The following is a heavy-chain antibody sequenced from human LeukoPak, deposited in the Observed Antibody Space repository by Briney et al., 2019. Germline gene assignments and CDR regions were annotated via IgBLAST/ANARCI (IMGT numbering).Heavy chain of an antibody. CDR1: GFTFSSYS. Sequence: GGSLRLSCAASGFTFSSYSMNWVRQAPGKGLEWVSYISSSSSTIYYADSVKGRFTISRDNAKNSLYLQMNSLRAEDTALYYCAKTSSGYLYDYWGQGTLVTVSS. CDR2: ISSSSSTI. V-gene: IGHV3-48*04. D-gene: IGHD3-22*01. CDR3: AKTSSGYLYDY. J-gene: IGHJ4*02.